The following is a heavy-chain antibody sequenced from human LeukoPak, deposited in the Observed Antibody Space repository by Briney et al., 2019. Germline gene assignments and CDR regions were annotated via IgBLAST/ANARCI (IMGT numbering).Heavy chain of an antibody. Sequence: PSETLSLTCTVSGGSISSSSYYWGWIRQPPGKGLEWIGEINHSGSTNYNPSLKSRVTISVDTSKNQFSLKLSSVTAADTAVYYCARPGIAVAGWFDPWGQGTLVTVSS. J-gene: IGHJ5*02. V-gene: IGHV4-39*07. CDR2: INHSGST. D-gene: IGHD6-19*01. CDR1: GGSISSSSYY. CDR3: ARPGIAVAGWFDP.